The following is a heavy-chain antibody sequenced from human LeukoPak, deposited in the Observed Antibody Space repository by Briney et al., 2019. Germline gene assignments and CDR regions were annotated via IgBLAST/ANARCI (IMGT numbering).Heavy chain of an antibody. CDR1: GYSFTNYW. Sequence: GESLKISCKGSGYSFTNYWIVWVRQMPGKGLEWMGIIYPGDSNTIYSPSFQGQVTISADKSISTAYLQWTSLKASDTAMYYCARQNPRYCSGGSCYSCNYWGQGTLVTVSS. V-gene: IGHV5-51*01. CDR3: ARQNPRYCSGGSCYSCNY. J-gene: IGHJ4*01. D-gene: IGHD2-15*01. CDR2: IYPGDSNT.